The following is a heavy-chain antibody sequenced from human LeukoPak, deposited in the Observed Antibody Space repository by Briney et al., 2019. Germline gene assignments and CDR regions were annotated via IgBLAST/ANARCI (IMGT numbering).Heavy chain of an antibody. CDR3: ARAGFYDSSGYYYPGFHAEYFQH. J-gene: IGHJ1*01. Sequence: SETLSLTCTVSGGSISSGSYYWSWIRQPAGKGLEWIGRIYTSGSTNYNPSLKSRVTISVDTSKNQFSLKLSSVTAADTAVYYCARAGFYDSSGYYYPGFHAEYFQHWGQGTLVTVSS. CDR1: GGSISSGSYY. CDR2: IYTSGST. V-gene: IGHV4-61*02. D-gene: IGHD3-22*01.